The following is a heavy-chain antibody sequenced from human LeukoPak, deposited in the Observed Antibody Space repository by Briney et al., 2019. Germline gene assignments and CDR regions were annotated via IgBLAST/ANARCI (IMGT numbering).Heavy chain of an antibody. Sequence: GGSLRLSCTVSGFTFSTYNMNWVRQAPGKGLEWVSSISSSSSYIYYADSVKGRFTISRDNAKNSLYLQMNSLRAEDTAVYYCAREVGATFGYYYMDVWGKGTTVTVSS. V-gene: IGHV3-21*01. J-gene: IGHJ6*03. CDR2: ISSSSSYI. D-gene: IGHD1-26*01. CDR1: GFTFSTYN. CDR3: AREVGATFGYYYMDV.